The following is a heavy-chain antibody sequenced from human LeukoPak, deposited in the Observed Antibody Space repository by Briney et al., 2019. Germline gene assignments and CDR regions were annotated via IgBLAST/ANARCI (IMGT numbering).Heavy chain of an antibody. J-gene: IGHJ6*03. CDR2: ITSSGAYI. D-gene: IGHD5-24*01. V-gene: IGHV3-21*01. Sequence: GESLRLSCAASGFTFSSYSISWVRQAPGKGLEWVSSITSSGAYIDYADSVKDRFTISRDNAKNSLYLQMNSLRAEDTAVYYCARVTFGATTNNYYFYHMDVWGKGTSVTVSS. CDR3: ARVTFGATTNNYYFYHMDV. CDR1: GFTFSSYS.